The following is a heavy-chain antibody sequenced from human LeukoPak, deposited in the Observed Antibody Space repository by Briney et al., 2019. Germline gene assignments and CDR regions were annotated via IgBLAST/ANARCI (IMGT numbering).Heavy chain of an antibody. CDR3: ARGPPYYDVLTGSLYGMDV. D-gene: IGHD3-9*01. Sequence: ASVKVSCKASGYTFTGYYMHWVRQAPEQGLEWMGWINPNSGGTNYAQKFQGRVTMTRDTSISTAYMELSRLRSDDTALYYCARGPPYYDVLTGSLYGMDVWGQGTTVTVSS. J-gene: IGHJ6*02. V-gene: IGHV1-2*02. CDR1: GYTFTGYY. CDR2: INPNSGGT.